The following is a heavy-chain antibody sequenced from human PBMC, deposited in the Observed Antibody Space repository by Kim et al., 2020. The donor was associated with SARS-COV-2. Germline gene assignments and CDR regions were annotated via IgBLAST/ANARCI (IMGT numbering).Heavy chain of an antibody. D-gene: IGHD6-13*01. J-gene: IGHJ4*02. CDR3: ARRRSSWYSQIDF. CDR2: INTSRTYT. Sequence: GGSLRLSCAASGFTFSDYYMSWIRQAPGKGLECVSYINTSRTYTNYADSVKGRFTISRDNAENSLYLQMNSLRAEDTAVYYCARRRSSWYSQIDFWRQGTRVTVST. V-gene: IGHV3-11*03. CDR1: GFTFSDYY.